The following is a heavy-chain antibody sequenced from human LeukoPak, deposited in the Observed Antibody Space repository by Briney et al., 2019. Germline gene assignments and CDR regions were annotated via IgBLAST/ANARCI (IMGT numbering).Heavy chain of an antibody. CDR1: GGSISSYY. CDR3: ARKIVGATGFDY. J-gene: IGHJ4*02. V-gene: IGHV4-59*01. CDR2: IYYSGST. Sequence: SETLSLTRTVSGGSISSYYWSWIRQPPGKGLEWIGYIYYSGSTNYNPSLKSRVTISVDTSKNQFSLKLSSVTAADTAVYYCARKIVGATGFDYWGQGTLVTVSS. D-gene: IGHD1-26*01.